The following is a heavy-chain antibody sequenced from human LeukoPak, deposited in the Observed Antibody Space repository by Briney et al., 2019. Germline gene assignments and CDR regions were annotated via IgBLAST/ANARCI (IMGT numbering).Heavy chain of an antibody. J-gene: IGHJ6*03. CDR2: IKSDGIST. Sequence: PGESLRLSCAASGFTFSSTWMHWVRQAPGKGLVWVSRIKSDGISTIYADSVKGRFIISRDNAKNTLYLQMNSLRAEDSAVYYCVRDRYYTMDVWGKGTTVSVSS. CDR1: GFTFSSTW. CDR3: VRDRYYTMDV. V-gene: IGHV3-74*01.